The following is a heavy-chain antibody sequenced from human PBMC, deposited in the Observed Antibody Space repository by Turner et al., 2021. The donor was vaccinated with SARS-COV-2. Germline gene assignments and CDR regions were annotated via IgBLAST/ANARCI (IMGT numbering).Heavy chain of an antibody. J-gene: IGHJ5*02. V-gene: IGHV1-69*01. Sequence: QVQLVQSGAEVEKPGSSVKVSCKSSGGTFRKYAISWVRQAPGQGLEWMGGIIPMFGTTNYAQKFQGRVTITADESTTTAYMELSSLRSEDTAVYYCARGGRSSSWSDRRWENWFGPWGQGTLVTVSS. CDR3: ARGGRSSSWSDRRWENWFGP. CDR1: GGTFRKYA. D-gene: IGHD6-13*01. CDR2: IIPMFGTT.